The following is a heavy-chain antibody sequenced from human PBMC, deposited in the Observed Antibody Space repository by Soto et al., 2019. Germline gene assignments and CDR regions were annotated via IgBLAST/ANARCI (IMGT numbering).Heavy chain of an antibody. V-gene: IGHV1-69*13. J-gene: IGHJ4*02. Sequence: SSVKVSCKASGGTFSNHAINWVRQAPGQGLEWMGRIIPIFTTTDYAQRFQGRVTITADESTITAYMELSSLRHEDTAVYYCARSPARLYDCRSNFDYWGQGTLVTVCS. D-gene: IGHD3-3*01. CDR2: IIPIFTTT. CDR3: ARSPARLYDCRSNFDY. CDR1: GGTFSNHA.